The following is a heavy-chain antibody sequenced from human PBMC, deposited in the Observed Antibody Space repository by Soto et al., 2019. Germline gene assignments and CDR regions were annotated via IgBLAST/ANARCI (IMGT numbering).Heavy chain of an antibody. CDR2: IYYSGST. Sequence: SETLSLTCTASGGSINSYYWSWIRQPPGKGLEWIGYIYYSGSTDYNPSLKSRVTISVDTSKKQFSLKLTSVTAADTAVYYCATTYSSGWYHFDYWGQGTLVTVSS. V-gene: IGHV4-59*08. CDR1: GGSINSYY. CDR3: ATTYSSGWYHFDY. D-gene: IGHD6-19*01. J-gene: IGHJ4*02.